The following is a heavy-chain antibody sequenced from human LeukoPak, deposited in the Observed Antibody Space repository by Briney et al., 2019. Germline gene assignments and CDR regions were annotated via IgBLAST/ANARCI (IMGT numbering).Heavy chain of an antibody. CDR2: ISSSSSTI. CDR3: GKKTGQQLVKWWDKESYYFDY. CDR1: GFTFSSYS. V-gene: IGHV3-48*02. J-gene: IGHJ4*02. Sequence: GGSLRLSCAASGFTFSSYSMNWVRQAPGKGLEWVSYISSSSSTIYYADSVKGRFTISRDNAKNSLYLQMNSLRDEDTAVYYCGKKTGQQLVKWWDKESYYFDYWGQGTLVTVSS. D-gene: IGHD6-13*01.